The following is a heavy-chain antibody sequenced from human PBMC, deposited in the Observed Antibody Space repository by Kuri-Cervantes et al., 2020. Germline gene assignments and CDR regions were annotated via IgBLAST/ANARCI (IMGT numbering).Heavy chain of an antibody. CDR2: ISWDGGST. Sequence: GGSLRLSCAASGFTFDDYAMHWVRQAPGKGLEWVSLISWDGGSTYYADSVKGRFTISRDDAKNSLYLQMNSLRAEDTAVYYCARENNYGFGDWFDPWGQGTLVTVSS. D-gene: IGHD5-18*01. V-gene: IGHV3-43D*04. CDR3: ARENNYGFGDWFDP. CDR1: GFTFDDYA. J-gene: IGHJ5*02.